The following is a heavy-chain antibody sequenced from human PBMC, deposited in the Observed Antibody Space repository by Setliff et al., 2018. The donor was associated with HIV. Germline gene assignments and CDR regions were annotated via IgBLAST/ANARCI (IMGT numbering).Heavy chain of an antibody. CDR1: GYTFTSYD. D-gene: IGHD3-22*01. Sequence: ASVKVSCKASGYTFTSYDINWVRQATGQGLEWMGWMNPNSGNTGYAQKFQGRVTMNRNTSISTAYMELSSLRSEDTAVYYCARAPYYYDSSGYYLIDYWGQGTLVTVSS. CDR2: MNPNSGNT. V-gene: IGHV1-8*02. CDR3: ARAPYYYDSSGYYLIDY. J-gene: IGHJ4*02.